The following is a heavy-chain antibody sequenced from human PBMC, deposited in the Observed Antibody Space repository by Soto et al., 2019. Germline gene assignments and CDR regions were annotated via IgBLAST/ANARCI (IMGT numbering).Heavy chain of an antibody. J-gene: IGHJ4*02. CDR2: ISSSSSYI. Sequence: EVQLVESGGGLVKPGGSLRLSCAASGFTFSSYSMNWVRQAPGKGLEWVSSISSSSSYIYYADSVKGRFTISRDNAKNSRYLQMNSLRADDTAVYYCARDIVVVPAAMDYWGQGTLVTVSS. CDR3: ARDIVVVPAAMDY. CDR1: GFTFSSYS. V-gene: IGHV3-21*01. D-gene: IGHD2-2*01.